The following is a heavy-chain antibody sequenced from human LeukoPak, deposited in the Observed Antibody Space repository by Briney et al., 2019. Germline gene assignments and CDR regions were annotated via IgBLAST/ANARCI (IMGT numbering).Heavy chain of an antibody. V-gene: IGHV4-61*01. D-gene: IGHD1-26*01. CDR3: ARSRAFNSGTFDP. CDR2: IYNGVNT. J-gene: IGHJ5*02. CDR1: GASVSSASY. Sequence: SETLSLTCTVSGASVSSASYWTWIRPPPGKGVEWIAHIYNGVNTNYNPSLKSRVTISVDTSKNQFSLRLNSVTAADTAVYYCARSRAFNSGTFDPWGQGSLVTVSS.